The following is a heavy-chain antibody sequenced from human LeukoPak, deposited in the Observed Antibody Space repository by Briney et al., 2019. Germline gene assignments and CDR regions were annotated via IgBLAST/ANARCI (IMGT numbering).Heavy chain of an antibody. D-gene: IGHD1-26*01. Sequence: GGSLRLSCAASGFTFSSYAMSWVRQAPGKGLEWVSAISGSGGSTYYADSVKGRLTISRGNSKNTLYLQMNSLRAEDTAVYYCAKDVGKWESLHFFDYWGQGTLVTVSS. CDR2: ISGSGGST. CDR1: GFTFSSYA. CDR3: AKDVGKWESLHFFDY. J-gene: IGHJ4*02. V-gene: IGHV3-23*01.